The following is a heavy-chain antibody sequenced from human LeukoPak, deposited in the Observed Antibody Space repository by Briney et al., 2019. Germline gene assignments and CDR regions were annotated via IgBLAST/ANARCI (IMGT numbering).Heavy chain of an antibody. J-gene: IGHJ4*02. Sequence: SETLSLTCTVSGGSISSSSYYWGWIRQPPGKGLEWIGSIYYSGSTYYNPSLKSRVTISVDTSKNQFSLKLSSVTAADTAVYYCARVSRLRGNYDFWSGYYFAYWGQGTLVTVSS. CDR2: IYYSGST. V-gene: IGHV4-39*01. D-gene: IGHD3-3*01. CDR3: ARVSRLRGNYDFWSGYYFAY. CDR1: GGSISSSSYY.